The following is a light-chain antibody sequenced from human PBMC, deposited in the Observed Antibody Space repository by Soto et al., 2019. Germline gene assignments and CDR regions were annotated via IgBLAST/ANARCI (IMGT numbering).Light chain of an antibody. J-gene: IGKJ1*01. Sequence: EIVLTQSPGTLSLSPGERATLSCRASQSVSSNFLAWYQEKPGQAPRLLIYGASSRATGIPDRFSGSGSGTEFTLTISRLEPEDFAVYYCQQYGSSGTFGQGTKVDI. V-gene: IGKV3-20*01. CDR1: QSVSSNF. CDR3: QQYGSSGT. CDR2: GAS.